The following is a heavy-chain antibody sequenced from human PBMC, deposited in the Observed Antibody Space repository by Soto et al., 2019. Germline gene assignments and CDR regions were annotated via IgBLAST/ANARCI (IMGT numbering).Heavy chain of an antibody. D-gene: IGHD3-10*01. J-gene: IGHJ4*02. CDR2: ISWDGGST. CDR3: ARSMVRGVILGSSPAY. CDR1: GFTFDDYT. Sequence: GGSLRLSCAASGFTFDDYTMHWVRQAPGKGLEWVSLISWDGGSTYYADSVKGRFTISRDNSKNSLYLQMNSLRTEDTALYYCARSMVRGVILGSSPAYWGQGTLVTVSS. V-gene: IGHV3-43*01.